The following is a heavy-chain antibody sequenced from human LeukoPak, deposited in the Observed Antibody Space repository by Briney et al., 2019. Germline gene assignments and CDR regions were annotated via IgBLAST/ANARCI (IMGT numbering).Heavy chain of an antibody. Sequence: SETLSLTCTVSGGSISSSSYYWGWIRQPPGKGLEWIGSIYYSGSTYYNPSLKSRVTISVDTSKNQFSLKLSSVTAADTAVYYCAREMGCTNGVCYMIDYWGQETLVTVSS. V-gene: IGHV4-39*07. CDR3: AREMGCTNGVCYMIDY. J-gene: IGHJ4*02. D-gene: IGHD2-8*01. CDR2: IYYSGST. CDR1: GGSISSSSYY.